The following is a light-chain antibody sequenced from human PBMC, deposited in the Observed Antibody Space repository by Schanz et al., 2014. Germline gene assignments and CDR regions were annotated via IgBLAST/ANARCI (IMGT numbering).Light chain of an antibody. CDR3: AAWDDSLNAYV. CDR1: SSNIGSNY. CDR2: AND. J-gene: IGLJ1*01. V-gene: IGLV1-44*01. Sequence: QSVLTQPPSVSGTPGQRVTISCSGSSSNIGSNYVYWYQHLPGTAPKLLIYANDQRPSGVPDRFSGFRCGTSASLAISGLQSDDEADYYCAAWDDSLNAYVFGTGTKLTV.